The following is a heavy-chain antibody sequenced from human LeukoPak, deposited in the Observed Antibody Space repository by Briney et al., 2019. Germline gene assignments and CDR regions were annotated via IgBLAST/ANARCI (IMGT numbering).Heavy chain of an antibody. J-gene: IGHJ4*02. CDR3: ARVPSDY. CDR2: ISSSSGYI. V-gene: IGHV3-21*01. CDR1: GFTFSSYS. Sequence: GSLRLSCAASGFTFSSYSMNWVRQAPGKGLEWISSISSSSGYIYYADSVKGRFTISRDNAKNSLYLQMNSLRAEDTAVYYCARVPSDYWGQGTLVTVSS.